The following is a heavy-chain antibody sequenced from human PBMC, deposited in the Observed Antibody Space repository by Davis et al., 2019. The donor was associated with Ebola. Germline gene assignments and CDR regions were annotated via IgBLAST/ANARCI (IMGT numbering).Heavy chain of an antibody. CDR3: ARHLYPGVTGTTGAGGWFDP. CDR1: GGSISSSSYY. CDR2: IYYSGST. V-gene: IGHV4-39*01. D-gene: IGHD1-20*01. Sequence: PSETLSLTCTVSGGSISSSSYYWGWIRQPPGKGLEWIGSIYYSGSTYYNPSLKSRVTISVDTSKNQFSLKLSSVTAADTAVYYCARHLYPGVTGTTGAGGWFDPWGQGTLVTVSS. J-gene: IGHJ5*02.